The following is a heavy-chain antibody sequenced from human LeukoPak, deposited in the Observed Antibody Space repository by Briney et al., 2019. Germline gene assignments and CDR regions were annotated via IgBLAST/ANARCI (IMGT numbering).Heavy chain of an antibody. V-gene: IGHV4-31*03. Sequence: SETLSLTCTVSGGSISSGGYYWSWIRQHPGQGLEWIGYIYYSGSTYYNPSLKSRVTISVDTSKNQFSLKLSSVTAADTAVYYCARQSSSNRYLDFWGQGTLVTVSS. J-gene: IGHJ4*02. D-gene: IGHD6-13*01. CDR2: IYYSGST. CDR1: GGSISSGGYY. CDR3: ARQSSSNRYLDF.